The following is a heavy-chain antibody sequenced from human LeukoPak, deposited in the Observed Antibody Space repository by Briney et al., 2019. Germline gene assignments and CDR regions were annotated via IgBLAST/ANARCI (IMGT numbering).Heavy chain of an antibody. D-gene: IGHD7-27*01. J-gene: IGHJ4*02. CDR1: GYSISSGYY. CDR3: ATLGYAG. CDR2: IYHSGST. V-gene: IGHV4-38-2*02. Sequence: PSETLSLTCTVSGYSISSGYYWGWIRQPPGKGLEWIGSIYHSGSTYYNPSLKSRVTISVDTSKNQFSLKLSSVTAADTAVYYCATLGYAGWGQGTLVTVSS.